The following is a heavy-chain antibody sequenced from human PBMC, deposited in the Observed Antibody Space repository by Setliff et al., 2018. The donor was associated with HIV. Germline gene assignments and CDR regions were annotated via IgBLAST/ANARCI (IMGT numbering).Heavy chain of an antibody. CDR2: INAANGKT. Sequence: ASVKVSCKASGFTFTTYAVHWVRQAPGQRPEWMGWINAANGKTRYPQRFEARVTITTDTGASTAYMELNSLRSEDSAVYYCARGVIRGVISQGGLDYWGPGTLVTVSS. D-gene: IGHD3-10*01. CDR3: ARGVIRGVISQGGLDY. J-gene: IGHJ4*02. CDR1: GFTFTTYA. V-gene: IGHV1-3*01.